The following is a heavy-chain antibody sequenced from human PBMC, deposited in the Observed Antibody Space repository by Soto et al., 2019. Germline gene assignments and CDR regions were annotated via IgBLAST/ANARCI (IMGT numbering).Heavy chain of an antibody. J-gene: IGHJ4*02. D-gene: IGHD2-15*01. V-gene: IGHV3-48*01. Sequence: EVQLVESGGGLVQPGGSLRLSCAASGFTFSSYSMNWVRQAPGKGLEWVSYISSSSSTIYYADSVKGRFTISRDNAKKSLYMQMNSLRAEDTAVYYCAREGYCSGGSCYSREENFDYWGQGTLVTVSS. CDR1: GFTFSSYS. CDR2: ISSSSSTI. CDR3: AREGYCSGGSCYSREENFDY.